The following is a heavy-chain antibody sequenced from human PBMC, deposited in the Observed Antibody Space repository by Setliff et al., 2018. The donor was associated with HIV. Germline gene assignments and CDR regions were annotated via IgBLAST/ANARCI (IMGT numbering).Heavy chain of an antibody. D-gene: IGHD6-19*01. J-gene: IGHJ4*02. V-gene: IGHV3-30*02. Sequence: GGSLRLSCAASGFTFSNYGMHWVRQAPGKGLEWVTFIRNDASNTYYADSVKGRFTISRDSSKNTLYLQMDSLRTEDTAVYYCAKTQGWYLIDYWGQGTLVTVPQ. CDR3: AKTQGWYLIDY. CDR1: GFTFSNYG. CDR2: IRNDASNT.